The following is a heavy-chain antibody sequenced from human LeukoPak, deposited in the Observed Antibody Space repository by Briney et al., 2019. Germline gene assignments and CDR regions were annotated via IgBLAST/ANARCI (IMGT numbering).Heavy chain of an antibody. J-gene: IGHJ4*02. D-gene: IGHD2-21*01. Sequence: GGSLRLSCAASGFTFSNYWMSWVRQAPGKGLEWVANIKQDGSEKYYVDSVKGRFTISRDNAKNSLYPQMSSLRAEDTAVYYCARIMDLIGVHFDFWGQGTLVTVSS. CDR1: GFTFSNYW. CDR3: ARIMDLIGVHFDF. CDR2: IKQDGSEK. V-gene: IGHV3-7*01.